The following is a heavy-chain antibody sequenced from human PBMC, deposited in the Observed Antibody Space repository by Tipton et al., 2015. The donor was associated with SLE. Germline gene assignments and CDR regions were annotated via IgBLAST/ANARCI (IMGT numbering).Heavy chain of an antibody. Sequence: SLRLSCAASGFTFSSYAMSWVRQAPGKGLEWVSAISGSGGSTYYADSVKGRFTISRDNSKNTLYLQMNSLRAEDTAVYYCAKTIVGQQLANTFDYWGQGTLVTVSS. V-gene: IGHV3-23*01. CDR3: AKTIVGQQLANTFDY. CDR2: ISGSGGST. CDR1: GFTFSSYA. J-gene: IGHJ4*02. D-gene: IGHD6-13*01.